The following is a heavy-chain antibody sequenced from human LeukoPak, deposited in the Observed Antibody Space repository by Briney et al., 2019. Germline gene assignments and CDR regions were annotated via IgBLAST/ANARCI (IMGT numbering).Heavy chain of an antibody. CDR3: ARDLSYSGIDY. CDR1: GFTFSSHW. V-gene: IGHV3-7*01. CDR2: IKQDGSET. J-gene: IGHJ4*02. Sequence: RSGGSLRLSCAASGFTFSSHWMYWVRQAPGKGLEWVANIKQDGSETFYVDSVKGRFTISRDNAKNSLYLQMNSLRAEDTAVYYCARDLSYSGIDYWGQGTLVTVSS. D-gene: IGHD1-26*01.